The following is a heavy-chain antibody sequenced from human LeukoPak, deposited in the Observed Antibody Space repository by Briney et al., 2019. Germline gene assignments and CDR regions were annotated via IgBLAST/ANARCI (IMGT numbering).Heavy chain of an antibody. CDR1: GYTFTGYY. J-gene: IGHJ4*02. D-gene: IGHD6-19*01. CDR3: AREGYSSGLDF. Sequence: ASVKVSCKASGYTFTGYYIHWERQAPGQGLEWMGWINPNSGGTDYAQNFQGRVTMTRDTSFSAAYMELSRLRSDDTAVYYCAREGYSSGLDFWGQGTLVTVSS. V-gene: IGHV1-2*02. CDR2: INPNSGGT.